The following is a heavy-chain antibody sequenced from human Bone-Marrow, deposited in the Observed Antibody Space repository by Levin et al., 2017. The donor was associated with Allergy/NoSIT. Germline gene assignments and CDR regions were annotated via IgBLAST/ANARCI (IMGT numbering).Heavy chain of an antibody. CDR1: GFTFISFA. CDR3: AKDLYYYASGSFLMLDY. D-gene: IGHD3-10*01. CDR2: ISGSGSTT. V-gene: IGHV3-23*01. Sequence: SCAASGFTFISFAMSWVRQAPGKGLEWVSSISGSGSTTYFADSVKGRFSISRDNSKNTLYLQMNSLRGEDTAVYYCAKDLYYYASGSFLMLDYWGQGTLVTVSS. J-gene: IGHJ4*02.